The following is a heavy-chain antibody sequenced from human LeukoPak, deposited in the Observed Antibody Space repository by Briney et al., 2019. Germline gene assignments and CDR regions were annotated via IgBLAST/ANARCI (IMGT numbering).Heavy chain of an antibody. CDR2: ISGSGGGST. CDR3: AKGGHTTYFDP. V-gene: IGHV3-23*01. Sequence: GGSLRLSCAASGFTFTNYAMSWVRQAPGKGLEWVSTISGSGGGSTFYADSVKGRFTISRDNSRNTLYLQMNSLRADDPAVYYCAKGGHTTYFDPWGQGTLVTVSS. D-gene: IGHD1-14*01. J-gene: IGHJ5*02. CDR1: GFTFTNYA.